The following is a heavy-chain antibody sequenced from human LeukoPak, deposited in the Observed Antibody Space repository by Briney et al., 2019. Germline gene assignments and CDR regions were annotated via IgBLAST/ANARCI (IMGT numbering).Heavy chain of an antibody. J-gene: IGHJ4*02. V-gene: IGHV1-2*02. D-gene: IGHD1-14*01. CDR2: INPNSGGT. CDR3: ARDPGQNTAYFDY. Sequence: GASVKVSCKASGYTFTGYYMHWVRQAPGQGLEWMGWINPNSGGTNYAQKFQGRVTMTRDTSISTAYMELSRLRSDDTAVYYCARDPGQNTAYFDYWGQGTLVTVSS. CDR1: GYTFTGYY.